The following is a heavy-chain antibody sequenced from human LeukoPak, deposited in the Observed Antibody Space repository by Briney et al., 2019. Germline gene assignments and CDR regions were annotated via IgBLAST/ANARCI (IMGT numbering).Heavy chain of an antibody. CDR1: GFTFSTYW. Sequence: GGSLRLSCSASGFTFSTYWMSWVRQAPGKGLEWVSAISGSGGSTYYADSVKGRFTISRDNSKNTLYLQMNSLRAEDTAVYYCAKVSDFWSGYYTEVGHYWGQGTLVTVSS. J-gene: IGHJ4*02. V-gene: IGHV3-23*01. CDR2: ISGSGGST. CDR3: AKVSDFWSGYYTEVGHY. D-gene: IGHD3-3*01.